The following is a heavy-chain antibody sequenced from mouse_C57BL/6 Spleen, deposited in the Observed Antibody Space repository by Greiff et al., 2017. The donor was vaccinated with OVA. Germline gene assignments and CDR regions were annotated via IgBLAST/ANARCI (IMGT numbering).Heavy chain of an antibody. CDR2: INPNNGGP. Sequence: EVQLQQSGPELVKPGASVTMSCKASGYSFTVSYMPLVKPSPGQCLELIGYINPNNGGPSYNQKFKGKATLTVNNSSSTAYMELRSLTSEDSAVYYCASRDGNYVWFAYWGQGTLVTVSA. D-gene: IGHD2-1*01. CDR1: GYSFTVSY. V-gene: IGHV1-22*01. J-gene: IGHJ3*01. CDR3: ASRDGNYVWFAY.